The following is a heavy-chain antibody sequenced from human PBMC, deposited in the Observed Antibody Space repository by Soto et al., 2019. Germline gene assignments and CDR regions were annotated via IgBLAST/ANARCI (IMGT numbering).Heavy chain of an antibody. V-gene: IGHV4-4*07. CDR2: SYTSGST. CDR3: ARDRGSGRLVLVPAAKNYYYYGMDV. J-gene: IGHJ6*02. Sequence: LSLTCTVSGGSISSYYWSWIRQPAGKGLEWIGRSYTSGSTNYNPSLKSRVTMSVDTSKNQFSLKLSSVTAADTAVYYCARDRGSGRLVLVPAAKNYYYYGMDVWRQGTTVTVSS. CDR1: GGSISSYY. D-gene: IGHD2-2*01.